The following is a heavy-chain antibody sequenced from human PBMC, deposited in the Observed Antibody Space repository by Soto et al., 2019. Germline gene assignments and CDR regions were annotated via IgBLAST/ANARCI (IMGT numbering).Heavy chain of an antibody. CDR2: IYYSGST. J-gene: IGHJ4*02. CDR1: GGSISSSSYY. Sequence: QLQLQESGPGLVKPSETLSLTCTVSGGSISSSSYYWGWIRQPPGKGLEWIGNIYYSGSTYYNPSVKSRVTISVDTSKNQFSLKLSSVTAADTAVYYCERHAYRSGWADFWVQGTLVTVSS. CDR3: ERHAYRSGWADF. V-gene: IGHV4-39*01. D-gene: IGHD6-19*01.